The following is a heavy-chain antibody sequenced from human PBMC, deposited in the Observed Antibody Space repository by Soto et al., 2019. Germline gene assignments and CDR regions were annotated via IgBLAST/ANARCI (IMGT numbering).Heavy chain of an antibody. D-gene: IGHD3-3*01. CDR1: GYTFTSYD. CDR3: ARYPDYDFWSGYQNYYYYYGMDV. CDR2: MNPNSGNT. V-gene: IGHV1-8*01. J-gene: IGHJ6*02. Sequence: GESLKISCKASGYTFTSYDINWVRQATGQGLEWMGWMNPNSGNTGYAQKFQGRVTMTRNTSISTAYMELSSRRSEDTAVYYCARYPDYDFWSGYQNYYYYYGMDVWGQGTTVTVSS.